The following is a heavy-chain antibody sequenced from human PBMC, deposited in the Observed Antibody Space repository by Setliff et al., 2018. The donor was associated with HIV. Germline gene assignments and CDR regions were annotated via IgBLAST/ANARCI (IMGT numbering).Heavy chain of an antibody. CDR2: ISYDGNIK. D-gene: IGHD3-22*01. J-gene: IGHJ3*01. V-gene: IGHV3-30*04. Sequence: GGSLRLSCAASGFTSVGPTFNTCAMNWVRQAPGKGLEWVAVISYDGNIKYYADSVKGRFTISRDNSKNTLFLQMSSLRTEDTAVYYCAKDPTYYYESSGPYDAFDVWGQGTMVTVSS. CDR3: AKDPTYYYESSGPYDAFDV. CDR1: GFTSVGPTFNTCA.